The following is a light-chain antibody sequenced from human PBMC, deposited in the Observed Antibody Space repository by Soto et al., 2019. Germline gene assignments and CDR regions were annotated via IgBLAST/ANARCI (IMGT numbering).Light chain of an antibody. CDR3: QQGHTFPLT. CDR2: TAS. Sequence: DIQMTQSPSSVSASVGDTVTITCRASQDIIIALAWFQQKPGEAPRLLIYTASSLHSGVPSRFSGSGSGTDFTLTISSLQPEEFATYYCQQGHTFPLTFGGGTKLEMK. V-gene: IGKV1-12*01. CDR1: QDIIIA. J-gene: IGKJ4*01.